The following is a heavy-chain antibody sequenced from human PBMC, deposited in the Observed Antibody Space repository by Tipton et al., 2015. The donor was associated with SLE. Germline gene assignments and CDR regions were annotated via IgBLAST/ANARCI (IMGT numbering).Heavy chain of an antibody. V-gene: IGHV4-59*01. D-gene: IGHD2-2*01. CDR3: ARVGSIIVVPAAMVDWYFDL. Sequence: TLSLTCTVSGGSISSYYWSWIRLPAGKGLEWIGYIYYSGGTNYNPSLKSRVTISVDTSKNQFSLKLSSVTAADTAVYYCARVGSIIVVPAAMVDWYFDLWGRGTLVTVSS. CDR1: GGSISSYY. J-gene: IGHJ2*01. CDR2: IYYSGGT.